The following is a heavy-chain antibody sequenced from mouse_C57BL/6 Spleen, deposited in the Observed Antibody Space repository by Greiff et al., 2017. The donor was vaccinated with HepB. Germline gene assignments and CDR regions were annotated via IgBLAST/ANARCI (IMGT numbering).Heavy chain of an antibody. D-gene: IGHD2-13*01. J-gene: IGHJ2*01. CDR2: ISDGGSYT. CDR3: ARDRDLYYFDY. Sequence: EVQRVESGGGLVKPGGSLKLSCAASGFTFSSYAMSWVRQTPEKRLEWVATISDGGSYTYYPDNVKGRFTISRDNAKNNLYLQMSHLKSEDTAMYYCARDRDLYYFDYWGQGTTLTVSS. CDR1: GFTFSSYA. V-gene: IGHV5-4*01.